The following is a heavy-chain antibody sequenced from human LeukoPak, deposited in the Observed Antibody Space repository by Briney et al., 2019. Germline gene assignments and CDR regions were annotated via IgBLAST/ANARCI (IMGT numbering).Heavy chain of an antibody. J-gene: IGHJ4*02. Sequence: TTSETLSLTCAVYGGSFSGYYWSWLRQPPGKGLEWIGEINHSGSTNYNPSLKSRVTISVDTSKNQFSLKLSSVTAADTAVYYCARTIRYYDSSGYWSPGRYFDYWGQGTLVTVSS. CDR1: GGSFSGYY. CDR3: ARTIRYYDSSGYWSPGRYFDY. CDR2: INHSGST. V-gene: IGHV4-34*01. D-gene: IGHD3-22*01.